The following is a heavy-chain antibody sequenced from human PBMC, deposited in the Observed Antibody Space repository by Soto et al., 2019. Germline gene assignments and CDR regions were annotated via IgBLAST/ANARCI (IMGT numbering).Heavy chain of an antibody. Sequence: QVQLQESGPGLVKPSETLSLTCTVSSDSIAGENWWSWVRQPPGLGLEWIGEVFHTGGTNYNPSLKSRVTMEVDKSKTQFSLKLISATAADTAVYYCARVFSSGSGWMYYFDFWGQGTLVSVPS. V-gene: IGHV4-4*02. CDR1: SDSIAGENW. J-gene: IGHJ4*02. CDR3: ARVFSSGSGWMYYFDF. CDR2: VFHTGGT. D-gene: IGHD6-19*01.